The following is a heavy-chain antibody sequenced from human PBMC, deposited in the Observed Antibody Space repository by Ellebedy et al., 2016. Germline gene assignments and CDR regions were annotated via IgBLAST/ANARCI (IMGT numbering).Heavy chain of an antibody. V-gene: IGHV3-21*01. CDR2: INPFSSHM. D-gene: IGHD3-10*01. CDR1: GFTFSGYT. CDR3: ARGPITMVRGVPVKYFYGMDV. J-gene: IGHJ6*02. Sequence: GESLKISCAASGFTFSGYTMIWVRQAPGKGLEWVSSINPFSSHMYYADSLKGRFAISRDNSKNTLFLQMDSLRGEDTAVYFCARGPITMVRGVPVKYFYGMDVWGQGTTVTVSS.